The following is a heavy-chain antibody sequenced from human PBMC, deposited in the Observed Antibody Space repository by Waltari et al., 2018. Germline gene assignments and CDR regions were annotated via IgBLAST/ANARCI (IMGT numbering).Heavy chain of an antibody. J-gene: IGHJ2*01. CDR2: INSYGSGT. CDR3: ARGARRTTVTTGWWYFDL. D-gene: IGHD4-17*01. V-gene: IGHV3-74*01. Sequence: QAPGKGLVWGSRINSYGSGTSYADSVKGRFTISKDNAKNTVYLQMNSLRAEDTAIYYCARGARRTTVTTGWWYFDLWGRGTLVTVSS.